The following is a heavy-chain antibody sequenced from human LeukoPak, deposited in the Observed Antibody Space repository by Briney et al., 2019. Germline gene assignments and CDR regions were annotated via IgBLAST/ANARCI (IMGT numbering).Heavy chain of an antibody. Sequence: PGGSLRLSCAASGFTFSNYWMHWVRQAPGKGLVWVSRINTDGSTTSYADSVKGRFTISRDNAKNTLYLQMNSLRAEDTAVYYCARSICSSTSCPMVFDYWGLGTLVTVSS. CDR1: GFTFSNYW. V-gene: IGHV3-74*01. CDR3: ARSICSSTSCPMVFDY. J-gene: IGHJ4*02. D-gene: IGHD2-2*01. CDR2: INTDGSTT.